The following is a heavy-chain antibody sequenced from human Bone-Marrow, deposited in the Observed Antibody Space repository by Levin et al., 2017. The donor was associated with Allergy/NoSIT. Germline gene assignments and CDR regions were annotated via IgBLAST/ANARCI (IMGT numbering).Heavy chain of an antibody. V-gene: IGHV3-30*18. CDR3: AKGIVSSGYYYYFYGMDV. CDR2: ISYDESYK. Sequence: GGSLRLSCAASGFIFNNHCMHWVRQAPGKGLEWVALISYDESYKYYADSVKGRFTISRDNSKNTLFLQMNSLRAEDTAVYYCAKGIVSSGYYYYFYGMDVWGQGTTVTVSS. CDR1: GFIFNNHC. D-gene: IGHD3-22*01. J-gene: IGHJ6*02.